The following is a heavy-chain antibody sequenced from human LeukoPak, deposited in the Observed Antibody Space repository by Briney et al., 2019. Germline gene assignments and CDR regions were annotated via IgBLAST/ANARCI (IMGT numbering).Heavy chain of an antibody. CDR1: GGSFSGYY. D-gene: IGHD5-24*01. CDR2: INHSGST. J-gene: IGHJ4*02. Sequence: SETLSLTCAVYGGSFSGYYWSWIRQPPGKGLEWIGEINHSGSTNYNPSLKSRVTISVDTSKNQFSLKLSSVTAADTAVYYCAGLGRWLQLIDYWGQGTLVTVSS. CDR3: AGLGRWLQLIDY. V-gene: IGHV4-34*01.